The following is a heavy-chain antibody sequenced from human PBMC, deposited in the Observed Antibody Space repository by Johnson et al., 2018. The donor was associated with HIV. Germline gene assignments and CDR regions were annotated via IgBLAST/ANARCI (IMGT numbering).Heavy chain of an antibody. Sequence: QVQLVESGGGVVQPGRSLRLSCAASGFTFSSYAMHWVRQAPGKGLEWVSVISYDGSNKYYAHSVKGRFTISRDNAKNSLYLQRNSLRAEDTAVYYCARGKGAAAAEALDIWGQGTMVTVSS. V-gene: IGHV3-30*04. D-gene: IGHD6-13*01. CDR1: GFTFSSYA. J-gene: IGHJ3*02. CDR3: ARGKGAAAAEALDI. CDR2: ISYDGSNK.